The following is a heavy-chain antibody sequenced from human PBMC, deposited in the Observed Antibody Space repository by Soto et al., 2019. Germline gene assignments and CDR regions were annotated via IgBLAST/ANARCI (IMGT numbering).Heavy chain of an antibody. Sequence: QVQLQESGPGLVKSSQTLSLTCTVSGGSIRSGGSYWSWIRQRPGKGLEWIGYIFYSGSFYYTPSLKGRVVILADSSKNQVTLKLISVTDADTAVYYCARAPATPPILGVVRTYFFDVWGQGSLFTFSS. CDR2: IFYSGSF. CDR3: ARAPATPPILGVVRTYFFDV. V-gene: IGHV4-31*03. D-gene: IGHD3-3*01. J-gene: IGHJ4*02. CDR1: GGSIRSGGSY.